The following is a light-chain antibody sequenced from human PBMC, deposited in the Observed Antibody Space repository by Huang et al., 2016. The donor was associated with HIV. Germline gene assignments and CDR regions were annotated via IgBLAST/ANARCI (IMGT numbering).Light chain of an antibody. Sequence: AVQLTQSPSSLSASVGDTVIISCRASQDIGTSLAWYQQRTGRAPKLLISAASTLQTGVPSRFSGDAAGTYFTLFIANLQPEDFATYYCQQLHTYPITFGQGTRLDMK. J-gene: IGKJ5*01. V-gene: IGKV1-13*02. CDR2: AAS. CDR3: QQLHTYPIT. CDR1: QDIGTS.